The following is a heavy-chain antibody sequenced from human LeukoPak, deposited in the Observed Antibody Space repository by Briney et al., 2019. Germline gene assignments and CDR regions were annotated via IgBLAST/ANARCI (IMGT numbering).Heavy chain of an antibody. J-gene: IGHJ4*02. D-gene: IGHD1-26*01. Sequence: PGGSLRLSCEVSGFTFSNSWMHWVRQIPGKGLVWVSRIKRDGIDTLYADSVKGRFTIPRDNAKNTVYLQMHSLRVEDTAVYYCVRDGSYKFDYWGQGTLVTVSS. CDR1: GFTFSNSW. CDR3: VRDGSYKFDY. CDR2: IKRDGIDT. V-gene: IGHV3-74*01.